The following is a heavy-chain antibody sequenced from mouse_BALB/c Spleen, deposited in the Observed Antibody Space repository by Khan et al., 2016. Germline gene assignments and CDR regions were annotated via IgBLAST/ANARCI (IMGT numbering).Heavy chain of an antibody. Sequence: VQLQQSGAELVKPGASVKLSCTASGFNIKDTYMHWVKQRPEQGLEWIGRIDPANGNTKYDPKFQGKATITADTSSNTAYLQLSRLTSDDTAIYYCARSPYDYDVGFAYWGQGTLVTVSA. CDR1: GFNIKDTY. J-gene: IGHJ3*01. CDR3: ARSPYDYDVGFAY. CDR2: IDPANGNT. V-gene: IGHV14-3*02. D-gene: IGHD2-4*01.